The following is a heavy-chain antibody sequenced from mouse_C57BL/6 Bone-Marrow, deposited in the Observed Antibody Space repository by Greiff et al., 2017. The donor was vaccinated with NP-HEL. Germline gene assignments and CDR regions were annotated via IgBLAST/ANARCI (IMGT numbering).Heavy chain of an antibody. CDR2: ISDGGSYT. V-gene: IGHV5-4*01. Sequence: EVQVVESGGGLVKPGGSLKLSCAASGFTFSSYAMSWVRQTPEKRLEWVATISDGGSYTYYPDNVKGRFTISRDNAKNNLYLQMSHLKSEDTAMYYCARETGNFHWYFDVWGTGTTVTVSS. CDR1: GFTFSSYA. J-gene: IGHJ1*03. CDR3: ARETGNFHWYFDV. D-gene: IGHD2-1*01.